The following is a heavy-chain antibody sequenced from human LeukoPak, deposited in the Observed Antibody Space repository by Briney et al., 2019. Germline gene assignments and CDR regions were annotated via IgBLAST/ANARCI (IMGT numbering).Heavy chain of an antibody. J-gene: IGHJ4*02. CDR2: TSSSSSYT. V-gene: IGHV3-11*06. CDR3: ARDSGAAAGTSDY. D-gene: IGHD6-13*01. Sequence: GGSLRLSCAASRFTFSDYYMSWIRQAPGKGLEWVSYTSSSSSYTNYADSVKGRFTISRDNAKNSLYLQMNSLRAEDTAVYYCARDSGAAAGTSDYWGQRTLVTVSS. CDR1: RFTFSDYY.